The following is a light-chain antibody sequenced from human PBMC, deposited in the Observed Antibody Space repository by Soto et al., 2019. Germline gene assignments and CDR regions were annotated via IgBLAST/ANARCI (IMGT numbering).Light chain of an antibody. J-gene: IGKJ1*01. V-gene: IGKV3-20*01. CDR3: QQHGTSPRT. Sequence: EIVLTQSPATLSLSPGEGATLSCRASQSVSTYLAWYQQKPGRAPRLLIYGASSRATSIPDRFSGSGSGTDFTLIVSRLEPEDFAVYYCQQHGTSPRTFGHGTKVDIK. CDR1: QSVSTY. CDR2: GAS.